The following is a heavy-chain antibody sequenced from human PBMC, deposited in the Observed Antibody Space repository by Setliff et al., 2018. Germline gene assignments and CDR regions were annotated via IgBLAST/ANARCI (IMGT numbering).Heavy chain of an antibody. CDR3: SRETWYDEGYSYMDV. CDR1: GYTFTNYG. D-gene: IGHD1-1*01. CDR2: INTNTGNP. Sequence: ASVKVSCKASGYTFTNYGINWVRQAPGQGLEWMGWINTNTGNPTYSQGFTGRIVFSLEASANTAYLQISNLETEDTGVYYCSRETWYDEGYSYMDVWGQGTAVTVSS. V-gene: IGHV7-4-1*02. J-gene: IGHJ6*03.